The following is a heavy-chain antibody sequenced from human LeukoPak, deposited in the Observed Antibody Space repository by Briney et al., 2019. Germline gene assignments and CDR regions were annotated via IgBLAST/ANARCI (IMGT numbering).Heavy chain of an antibody. CDR3: ARDKPEGYYDSSGYQPRYYYYYGMDV. CDR2: ISAYNGNT. J-gene: IGHJ6*02. CDR1: GYTFTSYG. D-gene: IGHD3-22*01. V-gene: IGHV1-18*01. Sequence: ASVKVSCKASGYTFTSYGISWVRQAPGQGLEWMGWISAYNGNTNYAQKLQGRVTMTTETSTSTAYMELRSLRSDDTAVYYCARDKPEGYYDSSGYQPRYYYYYGMDVWGQGTTVTVSS.